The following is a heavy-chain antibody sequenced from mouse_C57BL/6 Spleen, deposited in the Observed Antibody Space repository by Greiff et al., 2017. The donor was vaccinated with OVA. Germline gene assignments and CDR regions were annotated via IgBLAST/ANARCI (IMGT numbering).Heavy chain of an antibody. CDR1: GYTFTSYW. Sequence: QVQLKQPGAELVKPGASVKLSCKASGYTFTSYWMHWVKQRPGQGLEWIGMIHPNSGSTNYNEKFKSKATLTVDKSSSTAYMQLSSLTSEDSAVYYCARLTGTGWYFDVWGTGTTVTVSS. V-gene: IGHV1-64*01. D-gene: IGHD4-1*01. CDR2: IHPNSGST. CDR3: ARLTGTGWYFDV. J-gene: IGHJ1*03.